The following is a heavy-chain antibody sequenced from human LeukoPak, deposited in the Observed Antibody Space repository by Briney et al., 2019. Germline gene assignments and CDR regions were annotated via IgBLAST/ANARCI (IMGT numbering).Heavy chain of an antibody. CDR1: GFTFSSYE. J-gene: IGHJ4*02. CDR2: ISSSGSPI. CDR3: ARDVSRYSGSYYDY. V-gene: IGHV3-48*03. Sequence: GGSLRLSCAASGFTFSSYETNWVRQAPGKGLEWGSYISSSGSPIYYADSVKGRFTISRDNATNSLYLQMHSLRAEDTAVYYCARDVSRYSGSYYDYWGQGTLVIVSS. D-gene: IGHD1-26*01.